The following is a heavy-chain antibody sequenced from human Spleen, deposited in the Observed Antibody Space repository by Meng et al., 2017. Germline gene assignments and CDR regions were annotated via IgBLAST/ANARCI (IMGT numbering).Heavy chain of an antibody. D-gene: IGHD6-19*01. Sequence: QLQLQESGSGLVKPSQTLSLSCAVSGGSISSGDYSWSWIRQPPGKGLECIGYIYHSGSTYYNPSLKSRVTMSVDTSKSQFSLKLTSVTAADTAVYYCVRSSGWVRTGFDPWGQGTLVTVSS. CDR3: VRSSGWVRTGFDP. CDR1: GGSISSGDYS. CDR2: IYHSGST. J-gene: IGHJ5*02. V-gene: IGHV4-30-2*01.